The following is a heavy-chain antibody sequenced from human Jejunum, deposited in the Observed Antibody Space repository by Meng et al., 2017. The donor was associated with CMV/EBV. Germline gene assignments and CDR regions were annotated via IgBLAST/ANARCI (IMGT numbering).Heavy chain of an antibody. Sequence: GSISSYYWNWIRQPPGKGLEWIGYIYYTVSTNYNPSLKSRVTISVDTSKNQFSLKLSSVTAADTAVYHCARGCYTTSCYRGSFDYWGQGTLVTVSS. J-gene: IGHJ4*02. CDR1: GSISSYY. V-gene: IGHV4-59*01. D-gene: IGHD2-2*02. CDR3: ARGCYTTSCYRGSFDY. CDR2: IYYTVST.